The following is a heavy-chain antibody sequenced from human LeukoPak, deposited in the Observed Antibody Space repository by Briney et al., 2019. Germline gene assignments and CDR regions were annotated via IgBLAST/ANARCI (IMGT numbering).Heavy chain of an antibody. CDR1: GFTFSSYS. Sequence: PGESLRLSCAASGFTFSSYSMNWVRQAPGKGLEWVSSISSSSSYIYYADSVKGRFTISRDNAKNSLYLQMNSLRAEDTAVYYCARARGVIIHYYYYGMDVWGQGTTVTVSS. D-gene: IGHD3-10*01. CDR2: ISSSSSYI. V-gene: IGHV3-21*01. CDR3: ARARGVIIHYYYYGMDV. J-gene: IGHJ6*02.